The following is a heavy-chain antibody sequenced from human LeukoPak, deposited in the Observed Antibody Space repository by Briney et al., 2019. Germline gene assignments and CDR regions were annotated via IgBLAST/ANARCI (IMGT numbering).Heavy chain of an antibody. D-gene: IGHD5-12*01. CDR3: VRDGGVSGYDLLDY. Sequence: PGGSLRLSCEASGFPFHNYWMTWVRQAPGKGLEWVAQVNQDGSEAHYADSVKARFTISRDNAKSSVSLQMNSLRAEDTAVYYCVRDGGVSGYDLLDYWGQGTLVTVSS. CDR1: GFPFHNYW. V-gene: IGHV3-7*01. CDR2: VNQDGSEA. J-gene: IGHJ4*02.